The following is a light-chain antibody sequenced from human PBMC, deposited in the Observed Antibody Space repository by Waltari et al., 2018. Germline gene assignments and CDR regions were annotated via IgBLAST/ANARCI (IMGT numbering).Light chain of an antibody. CDR2: EGS. V-gene: IGLV2-23*01. J-gene: IGLJ2*01. CDR1: SSDVGSYNL. CDR3: CSYAGSSTPVV. Sequence: QSALTQPASVSGSPGQSITISSPGTSSDVGSYNLVSLYQQHPGKAPKLMIYEGSKRPSGVSNRFSGSKSGNTASLTISGLQAEDEADYYCCSYAGSSTPVVFGGGTKLTVL.